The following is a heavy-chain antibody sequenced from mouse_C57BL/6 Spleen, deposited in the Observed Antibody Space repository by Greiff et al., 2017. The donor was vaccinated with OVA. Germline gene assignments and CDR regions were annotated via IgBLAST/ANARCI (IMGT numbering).Heavy chain of an antibody. CDR2: IDPSDSYT. J-gene: IGHJ4*01. CDR3: ARRDPPIPMDY. V-gene: IGHV1-50*01. Sequence: QVQLQQPGAELVKPGASVKLSCKASGYTFTSYWMQWVKQRPGQGLEWIGEIDPSDSYTNYNQKFKGKATLTVDTSSSTAYMQLSSLTSEDSAVYHCARRDPPIPMDYWGQGTSVTVSS. D-gene: IGHD3-3*01. CDR1: GYTFTSYW.